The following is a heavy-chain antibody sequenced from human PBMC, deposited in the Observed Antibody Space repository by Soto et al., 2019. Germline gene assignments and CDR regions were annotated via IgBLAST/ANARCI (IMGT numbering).Heavy chain of an antibody. CDR3: ARRSPSWAFDI. CDR2: ISGSGSST. CDR1: GFTFSNYA. D-gene: IGHD2-15*01. Sequence: EVQLLESGGGLVQSGGSLRLSCAASGFTFSNYAMNWVRQAPGKGLEWVSVISGSGSSTYYADSVKGRFSISRDHYKNMLYLQMSSLRAEDTAVYYCARRSPSWAFDIWGQGTMVTVSS. V-gene: IGHV3-23*01. J-gene: IGHJ3*02.